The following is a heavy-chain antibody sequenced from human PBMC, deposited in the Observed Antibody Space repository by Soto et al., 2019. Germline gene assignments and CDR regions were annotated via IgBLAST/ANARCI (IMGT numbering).Heavy chain of an antibody. CDR1: GGSISSYY. J-gene: IGHJ6*02. V-gene: IGHV4-59*08. Sequence: SESLSLTCTVAGGSISSYYWSWIRQPPGKGREWIGYIYYRGSTNYNTTLKRRVTISVDKTKNQFSLKLSSVPAADTAVYYCASQGGGRYDFRSGYSAATLDVRGQGTTVTVPS. D-gene: IGHD3-3*01. CDR2: IYYRGST. CDR3: ASQGGGRYDFRSGYSAATLDV.